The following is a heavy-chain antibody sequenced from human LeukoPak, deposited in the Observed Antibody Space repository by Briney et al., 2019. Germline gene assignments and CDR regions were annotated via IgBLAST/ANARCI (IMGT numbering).Heavy chain of an antibody. CDR2: ISYDGSNK. J-gene: IGHJ4*02. D-gene: IGHD2-2*03. CDR3: ARGPPGYCSSTSCWEPGSFDY. V-gene: IGHV3-30-3*01. Sequence: GGSLRLSCAASGFTFSSYAMHWVRQAPGKGLEWVAVISYDGSNKYYADSVKGRFTISRDNSKNTLYLQMNSLRAEDTAVYYCARGPPGYCSSTSCWEPGSFDYWGQGTLVTVSS. CDR1: GFTFSSYA.